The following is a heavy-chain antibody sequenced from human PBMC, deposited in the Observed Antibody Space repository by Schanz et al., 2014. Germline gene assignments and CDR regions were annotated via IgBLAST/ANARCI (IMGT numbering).Heavy chain of an antibody. CDR3: AKGSRSGSKVMDV. D-gene: IGHD3-10*01. J-gene: IGHJ6*03. V-gene: IGHV3-9*01. Sequence: EEQLVESGGGLVQPGGSLRLSCAASGFNFSDYAMCWVRQAPGKGLEWVSNIPWNGAAIGYAGSVRGRFTISRDSAKNSLYLQMNSLRPEDTALYYCAKGSRSGSKVMDVWGKGTTXTVSS. CDR2: IPWNGAAI. CDR1: GFNFSDYA.